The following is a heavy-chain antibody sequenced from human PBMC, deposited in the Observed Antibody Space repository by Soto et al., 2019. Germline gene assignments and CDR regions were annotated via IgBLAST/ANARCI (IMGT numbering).Heavy chain of an antibody. J-gene: IGHJ4*02. D-gene: IGHD1-26*01. CDR3: ANRGSGSYFGS. V-gene: IGHV3-23*01. Sequence: EVQLLQSGGGVVQPGWSLILSCAASGFTFSSSAMSWVRQAPGKGLGWVSVISGSGGSTYYADSVEGRFTISTANSKNPLYLQMNRLIAADTAVYYCANRGSGSYFGSWGQGPLVTVSS. CDR1: GFTFSSSA. CDR2: ISGSGGST.